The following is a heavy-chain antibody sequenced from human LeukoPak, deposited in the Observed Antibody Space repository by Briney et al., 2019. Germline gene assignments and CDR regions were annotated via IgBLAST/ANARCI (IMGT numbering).Heavy chain of an antibody. CDR2: ISYDGSNK. V-gene: IGHV3-30*18. Sequence: GGSLRLSCAASGFTFSSYGMHWVRQAPGKGLEWVAVISYDGSNKYYADSVKGRFTISRDNSKTTLYLQMNSLRAEDTAVSYCAKAYGSGLGVDYWGQGTLVTVSS. CDR1: GFTFSSYG. D-gene: IGHD3-10*01. CDR3: AKAYGSGLGVDY. J-gene: IGHJ4*02.